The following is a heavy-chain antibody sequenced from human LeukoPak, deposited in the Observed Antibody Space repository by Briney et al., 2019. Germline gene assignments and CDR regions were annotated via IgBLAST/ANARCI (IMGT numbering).Heavy chain of an antibody. V-gene: IGHV1-18*01. J-gene: IGHJ4*02. D-gene: IGHD6-6*01. CDR3: ARDLRSSSSSSLLDY. CDR2: ISAYNGNT. Sequence: GESLKISCKGSGYSFTSYGISWVRQAPGQGLEWMGWISAYNGNTNYAQKLQGRVTMTTDTSTSTAYMELRSLRSDDTAVYYCARDLRSSSSSSLLDYWGQGTLVTVSS. CDR1: GYSFTSYG.